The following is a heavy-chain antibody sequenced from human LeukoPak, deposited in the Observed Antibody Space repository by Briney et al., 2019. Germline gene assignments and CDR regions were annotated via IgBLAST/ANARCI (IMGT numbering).Heavy chain of an antibody. Sequence: PSETLSLTCAVYGGSFSGYYWSWIRQPPGKGLEWIGEINHSGSTNYNPSLKSRVTISVDTSKNQFSLKLSSVTAADTAVYYCARVSRSGSGMSGLFDPWGQGTLVTVSS. J-gene: IGHJ5*02. CDR2: INHSGST. V-gene: IGHV4-34*01. D-gene: IGHD3-10*01. CDR1: GGSFSGYY. CDR3: ARVSRSGSGMSGLFDP.